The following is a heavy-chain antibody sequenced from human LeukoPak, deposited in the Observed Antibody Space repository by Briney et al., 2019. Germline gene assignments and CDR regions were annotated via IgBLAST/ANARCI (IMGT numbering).Heavy chain of an antibody. J-gene: IGHJ4*02. CDR1: GFNFANHA. CDR3: ARDPTTNDY. Sequence: GGSLRLSCAASGFNFANHAMSWVRQTPGKGLEWVSAISGGGDITYYADSVTGRFTISRDDAENSLYLQMNSLRAEDTAVYYCARDPTTNDYWGQGTLVTVSS. CDR2: ISGGGDIT. V-gene: IGHV3-23*01. D-gene: IGHD1-26*01.